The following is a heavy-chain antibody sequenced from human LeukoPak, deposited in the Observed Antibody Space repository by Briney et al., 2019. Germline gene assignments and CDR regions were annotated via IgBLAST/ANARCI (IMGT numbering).Heavy chain of an antibody. CDR2: INHSGST. CDR3: ARGRIAISGSYAY. Sequence: MPSETLSLTCAVYGGSFSGYYWGWIRQPPGKGLEWIGEINHSGSTNYNPSLKSRVTISVDTSKNQFSLKLSSVTAADTAVYYCARGRIAISGSYAYWGQGTLVTVSS. J-gene: IGHJ4*02. V-gene: IGHV4-34*01. D-gene: IGHD1-26*01. CDR1: GGSFSGYY.